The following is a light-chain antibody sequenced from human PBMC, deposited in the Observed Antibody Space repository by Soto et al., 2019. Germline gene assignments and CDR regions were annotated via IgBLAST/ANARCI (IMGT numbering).Light chain of an antibody. Sequence: SQSSGSWLAWYQQKPGNAPKFLIHDASSLASGVPSRFSGSGSGTEFTLTISSLQPDDFATYYCQHYSTSSPWTFGQGTKVDIK. CDR1: QSSGSW. CDR3: QHYSTSSPWT. V-gene: IGKV1-5*01. J-gene: IGKJ1*01. CDR2: DAS.